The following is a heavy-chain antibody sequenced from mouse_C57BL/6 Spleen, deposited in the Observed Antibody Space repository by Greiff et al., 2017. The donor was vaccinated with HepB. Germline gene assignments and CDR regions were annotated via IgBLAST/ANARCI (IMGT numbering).Heavy chain of an antibody. J-gene: IGHJ1*01. D-gene: IGHD4-1*01. CDR2: ISYSGST. Sequence: DVQLQESGPGLAKPSPTLPLPCSVTGYSIPTDYWKSIRKFPVNKLEYMGYISYSGSTYYNPSLKSRISITRDTSKNQYYLQLNSVTTADTATYYCARANWDYFDGWGAVTTVIVSS. CDR1: GYSIPTDY. V-gene: IGHV3-8*01. CDR3: ARANWDYFDG.